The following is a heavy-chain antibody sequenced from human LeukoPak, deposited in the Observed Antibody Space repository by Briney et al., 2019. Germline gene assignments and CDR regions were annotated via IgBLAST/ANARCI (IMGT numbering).Heavy chain of an antibody. V-gene: IGHV4-61*02. D-gene: IGHD2-2*02. CDR1: GGSISSGSYY. CDR3: ARDVGYCSSTSCYSSGWYDY. J-gene: IGHJ4*02. CDR2: IYTSGST. Sequence: SQTLSLTCTVSGGSISSGSYYWSWIRQPAGKGLEWIGRIYTSGSTNYNPSLKSRVTISVDTSKNQFSLKLSSVTATDTAVYYCARDVGYCSSTSCYSSGWYDYWGQGTLVTVSS.